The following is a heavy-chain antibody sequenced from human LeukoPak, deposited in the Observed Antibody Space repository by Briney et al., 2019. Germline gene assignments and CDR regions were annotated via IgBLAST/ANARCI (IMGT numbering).Heavy chain of an antibody. V-gene: IGHV3-21*01. CDR1: GFTFSSYS. CDR2: ISSSSSYI. CDR3: ARAVARYFDGAHY. J-gene: IGHJ4*02. D-gene: IGHD3-9*01. Sequence: GGSLRLSCAASGFTFSSYSMNWVRQAPGKGLEWVSSISSSSSYIYYADSVKGRFTISRDNNKNSLYLQMNSLRAEDTAVYYCARAVARYFDGAHYWGQGTLVTVSS.